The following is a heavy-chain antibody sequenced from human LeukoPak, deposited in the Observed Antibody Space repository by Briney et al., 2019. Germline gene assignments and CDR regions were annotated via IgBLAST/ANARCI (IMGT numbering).Heavy chain of an antibody. CDR1: GFTFSSYA. V-gene: IGHV3-23*01. J-gene: IGHJ4*02. D-gene: IGHD3-10*01. Sequence: GGSLRLSCAASGFTFSSYAMTWVRQAPGKGLEWLSAISGGGDSTWYADSVEGRFTISRDNSKNTLSLQMNSLRAEDTTVYYCAKGSSAIRPYYFDYWGQGILVTVSS. CDR3: AKGSSAIRPYYFDY. CDR2: ISGGGDST.